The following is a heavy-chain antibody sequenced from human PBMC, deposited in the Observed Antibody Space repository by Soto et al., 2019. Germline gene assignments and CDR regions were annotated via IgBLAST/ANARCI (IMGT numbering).Heavy chain of an antibody. CDR3: ARDVEYSTSLCEH. CDR1: GYTFTNQG. D-gene: IGHD4-4*01. V-gene: IGHV1-18*01. J-gene: IGHJ4*02. Sequence: QVQLVQSGAEVKKPGASVKVSCKASGYTFTNQGISWVRQAPGQGLEWVGWISTFHGNTDFAQKLQGRVTLTTDTSTSTAYMELRDLRSDDTAVYYCARDVEYSTSLCEHWGQGTPVIVS. CDR2: ISTFHGNT.